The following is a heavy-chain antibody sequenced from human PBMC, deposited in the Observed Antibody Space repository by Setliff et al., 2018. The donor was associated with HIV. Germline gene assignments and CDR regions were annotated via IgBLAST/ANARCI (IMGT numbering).Heavy chain of an antibody. CDR2: LYVSGDT. CDR3: ALTGHRLLRGYMDV. D-gene: IGHD2-15*01. V-gene: IGHV4-4*07. J-gene: IGHJ6*03. Sequence: LSLTCYVPDDPISSYYWSWVRQPAGKGLEWIGRLYVSGDTNYNPSLKSQVTMSLDTSKKHFSLKLKSVTAADTAVYYCALTGHRLLRGYMDVWGKGTTVTVSS. CDR1: DDPISSYY.